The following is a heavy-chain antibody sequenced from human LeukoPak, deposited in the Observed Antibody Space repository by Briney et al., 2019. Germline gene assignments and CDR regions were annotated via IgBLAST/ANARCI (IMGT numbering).Heavy chain of an antibody. CDR2: IYTSGST. Sequence: SENLSLTCTVSGGSISSYYWSWIRQPAGKGLEWIGRIYTSGSTNYNPSLKSRVTMSVDASKNQFSLKLSSVTAADSAVYYCARVAYYDFWSGYYFDYWGQGTLVTVSS. CDR3: ARVAYYDFWSGYYFDY. CDR1: GGSISSYY. D-gene: IGHD3-3*01. J-gene: IGHJ4*02. V-gene: IGHV4-4*07.